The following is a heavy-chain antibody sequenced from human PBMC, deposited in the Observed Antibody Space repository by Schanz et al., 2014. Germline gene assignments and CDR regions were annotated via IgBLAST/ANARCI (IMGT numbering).Heavy chain of an antibody. CDR3: VRDAGWAFGDYHGMDV. D-gene: IGHD3-10*01. CDR2: IIPILDKT. J-gene: IGHJ6*02. Sequence: QVQLVQSAPEVKKPGASVKVSCKASGYIFGSHGMTWVRQAPGQGLEWMGRIIPILDKTNYAQKFQGRVTMTTDTSTSTAYMELRSLISDDTAVYYCVRDAGWAFGDYHGMDVWGQGTSVTVSS. CDR1: GYIFGSHG. V-gene: IGHV1-18*01.